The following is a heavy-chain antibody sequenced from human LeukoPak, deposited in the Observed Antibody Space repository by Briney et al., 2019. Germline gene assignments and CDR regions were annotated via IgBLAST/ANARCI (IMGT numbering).Heavy chain of an antibody. V-gene: IGHV1-69*04. CDR3: ARVQSFGYYYYGMDV. CDR2: IIPILGIA. Sequence: GASVKVSCKASGGTFSSYAISWVRQAPGQGLEWMGRIIPILGIANYAQKFQGRVTITADKSTSTAYMELSSLRSEDTAVYYCARVQSFGYYYYGMDVWGQGTTVTVSS. CDR1: GGTFSSYA. J-gene: IGHJ6*02. D-gene: IGHD3-10*01.